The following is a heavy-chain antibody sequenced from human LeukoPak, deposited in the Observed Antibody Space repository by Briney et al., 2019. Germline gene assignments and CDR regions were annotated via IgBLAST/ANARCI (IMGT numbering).Heavy chain of an antibody. D-gene: IGHD5-18*01. Sequence: PSETLSLTCTVSGASMNTHYWSWIRQPPGKGLEWIGYMLDTVTTKDNPSLKSRFTLSADTSKNQFSLRLTSVTAADTAVYYCATIKRGNIFGYFDFWGQGIPVTVSS. J-gene: IGHJ4*02. CDR2: MLDTVTT. V-gene: IGHV4-59*11. CDR3: ATIKRGNIFGYFDF. CDR1: GASMNTHY.